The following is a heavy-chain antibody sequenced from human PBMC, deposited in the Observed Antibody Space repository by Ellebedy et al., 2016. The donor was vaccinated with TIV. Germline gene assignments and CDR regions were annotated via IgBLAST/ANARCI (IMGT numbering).Heavy chain of an antibody. CDR1: GFTFDDYT. D-gene: IGHD3-10*01. J-gene: IGHJ4*02. CDR2: ITWDGNST. V-gene: IGHV3-43*01. CDR3: AKEKSRGSGSLDY. Sequence: GGSLRLXXAASGFTFDDYTLDWVCQAPGKGLEWVSLITWDGNSTSYADSVRGRFTISRDNTKKSLYLQMNILTAEDTALYYCAKEKSRGSGSLDYWGRGILVTVSS.